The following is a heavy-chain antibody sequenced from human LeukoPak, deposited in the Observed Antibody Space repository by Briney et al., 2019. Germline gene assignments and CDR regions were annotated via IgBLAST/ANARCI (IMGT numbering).Heavy chain of an antibody. CDR2: IWYDGSNK. CDR1: GFTFSSYG. Sequence: PGGSLRLSCAASGFTFSSYGMHWVRQAPGKGLEWGAVIWYDGSNKYYADSVKGRFTISRDNSKNTLYLQMNSLRAEDTAVYYCARDAGYSSSWYMFDPWGQGTLVTVSS. V-gene: IGHV3-33*01. J-gene: IGHJ5*02. CDR3: ARDAGYSSSWYMFDP. D-gene: IGHD6-13*01.